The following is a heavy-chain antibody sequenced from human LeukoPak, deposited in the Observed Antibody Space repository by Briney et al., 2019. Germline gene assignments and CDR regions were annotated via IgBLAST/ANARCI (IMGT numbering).Heavy chain of an antibody. V-gene: IGHV1-18*01. CDR2: ISAYNDNT. D-gene: IGHD6-6*01. CDR1: GYTFTSYG. Sequence: ASVKVSCKASGYTFTSYGISWGRQAPGQGREGMGWISAYNDNTTYAHNLHVRVTMTTDTSTSTAYMELRSLRSHDTAVYYCARDLGSSATSTNWFDPWGQGTLVTVSS. J-gene: IGHJ5*02. CDR3: ARDLGSSATSTNWFDP.